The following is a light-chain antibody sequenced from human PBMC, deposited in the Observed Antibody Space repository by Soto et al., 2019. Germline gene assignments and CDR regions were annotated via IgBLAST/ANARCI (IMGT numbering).Light chain of an antibody. V-gene: IGKV1-5*01. CDR3: QQYNGYSRT. Sequence: DIQMTQSPSTLSASVGDRFTITCRASQSISSWLAWYQQKPGKAPKLLSYDASSLESGVPSRFSGSGSGTEFTLTSSSLQPDDFATFYCQQYNGYSRTFGQGTKVDIK. J-gene: IGKJ1*01. CDR1: QSISSW. CDR2: DAS.